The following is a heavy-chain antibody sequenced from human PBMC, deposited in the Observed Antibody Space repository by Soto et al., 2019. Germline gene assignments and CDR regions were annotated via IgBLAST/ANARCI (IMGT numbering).Heavy chain of an antibody. CDR2: IKQDGSEK. CDR1: GFTFSSYW. CDR3: ARGSLSHYYYYYGMDV. Sequence: EVQLVESGGGLVQPGGSLRLSCAASGFTFSSYWMSWVRQAPGKGLEWVANIKQDGSEKYYVDSVKGRFTISRDNAKNSLYLQMNSLRAEDTAVYYCARGSLSHYYYYYGMDVWGQGTTVTVSS. J-gene: IGHJ6*02. D-gene: IGHD3-16*02. V-gene: IGHV3-7*03.